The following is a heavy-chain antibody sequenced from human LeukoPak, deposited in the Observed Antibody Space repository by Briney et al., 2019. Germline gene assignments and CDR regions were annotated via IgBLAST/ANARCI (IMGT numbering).Heavy chain of an antibody. CDR3: TSRNVDTAMVRNDAFDI. CDR2: IKSKTDGGTT. CDR1: GFTFINAW. D-gene: IGHD5-18*01. J-gene: IGHJ3*02. Sequence: GGSLRLSCAVSGFTFINAWMGWVRQAPGKGLEWVGRIKSKTDGGTTDYAAPVKGRFTISRDDSKNTLYLQMNSLKTEDTAVYYCTSRNVDTAMVRNDAFDIWGQGTMVTVSS. V-gene: IGHV3-15*01.